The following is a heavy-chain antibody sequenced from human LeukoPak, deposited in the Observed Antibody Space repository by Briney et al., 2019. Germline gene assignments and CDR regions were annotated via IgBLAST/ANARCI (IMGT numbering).Heavy chain of an antibody. D-gene: IGHD3-3*01. CDR2: INTNTGNP. V-gene: IGHV7-4-1*02. J-gene: IGHJ4*02. CDR3: ARGPDYDFWSGYLLGY. CDR1: GYSFTRYA. Sequence: ASVKVSCKASGYSFTRYAMNWVRQAPGQGLEWTGWINTNTGNPTYAQGLTGRFVFSLDTSVSTAYLQISSLKAEDTAVYYCARGPDYDFWSGYLLGYWGQGTLVTVSS.